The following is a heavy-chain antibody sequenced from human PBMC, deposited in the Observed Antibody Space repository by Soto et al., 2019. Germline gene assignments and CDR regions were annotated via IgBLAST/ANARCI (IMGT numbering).Heavy chain of an antibody. V-gene: IGHV1-69*12. D-gene: IGHD3-22*01. CDR1: GGTFSSYA. CDR2: IIPIFGTA. J-gene: IGHJ5*02. Sequence: QVQLVQSGAEVKKPGSSVKVSCKASGGTFSSYAISWVRQAPGQGLEWMGGIIPIFGTANYAQKFQGRVTITADESTSTAYMELSSLRSEDTAVYYCATSTYYYDSSGYTLEYNWFDPWGQGTLVTVSS. CDR3: ATSTYYYDSSGYTLEYNWFDP.